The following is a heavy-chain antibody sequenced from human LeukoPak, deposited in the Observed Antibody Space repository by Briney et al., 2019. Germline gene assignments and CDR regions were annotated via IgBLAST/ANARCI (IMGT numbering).Heavy chain of an antibody. CDR1: EFILSTYS. CDR2: ISSSSSTI. J-gene: IGHJ4*02. CDR3: ARQSRPGYFDY. V-gene: IGHV3-48*01. Sequence: GGSLRLSCEASEFILSTYSMNWVRQAPGKGLEWVSYISSSSSTIYYADSVKGRFTISRDNAKNSLSLQMNSLRAEDTAVFYCARQSRPGYFDYWGQGTLFTVSS.